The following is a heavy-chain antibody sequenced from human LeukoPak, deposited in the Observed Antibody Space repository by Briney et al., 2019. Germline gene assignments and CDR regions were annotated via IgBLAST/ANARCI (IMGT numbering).Heavy chain of an antibody. J-gene: IGHJ6*04. D-gene: IGHD5-12*01. V-gene: IGHV3-64*01. CDR1: GFTFSSYA. Sequence: PGGSLRLSCAASGFTFSSYAMHWVRQAPGKGLEYVSAISSNGGSTYYANSVKGRFTISRDNSKNTLYLQMGSLRAEDMAVYYCARGMTGGYDYPMDVWGKGTTVTVSS. CDR3: ARGMTGGYDYPMDV. CDR2: ISSNGGST.